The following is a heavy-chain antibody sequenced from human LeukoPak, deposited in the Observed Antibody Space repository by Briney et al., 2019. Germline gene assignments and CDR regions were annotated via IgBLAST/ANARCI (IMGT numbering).Heavy chain of an antibody. CDR2: ISGSGGST. CDR3: AKDTNIVVVPAATYFDY. V-gene: IGHV3-23*01. CDR1: GFTFSSYA. D-gene: IGHD2-2*01. Sequence: GGSLRLSCAASGFTFSSYAMSWVRQAPGEGLEWVSAISGSGGSTYYADSVKGRFTISRDNSKNTLYLQMNSLRAEDTAVYYCAKDTNIVVVPAATYFDYWGQGTLVTVSS. J-gene: IGHJ4*02.